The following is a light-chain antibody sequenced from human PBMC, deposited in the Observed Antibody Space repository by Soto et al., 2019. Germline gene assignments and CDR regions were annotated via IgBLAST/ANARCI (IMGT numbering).Light chain of an antibody. J-gene: IGKJ1*01. V-gene: IGKV3-20*01. CDR2: GAS. Sequence: EIVLTQSPGTLSLSPGERATLSCRASQSVSSSYLALYQQKPGQAPRLLIYGASSRAPGIPDRFSGSESGTDFTLTISRLEPEDFAVYYCQQYGSSPWTFGQGTKVEIK. CDR1: QSVSSSY. CDR3: QQYGSSPWT.